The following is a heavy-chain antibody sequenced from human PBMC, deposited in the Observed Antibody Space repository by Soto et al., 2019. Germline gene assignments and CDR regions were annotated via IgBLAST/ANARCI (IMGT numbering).Heavy chain of an antibody. D-gene: IGHD6-19*01. CDR1: GYTFTSYA. Sequence: QVQLVQSGAEVKKPGASVKVSCKASGYTFTSYAMHWVRQAPGQRLEWMGWINAGNGNTKYSQKFQGRVTITRDTSASTAYMELSSLRSEDTAVYYCARGYPGSRWSFDYWGQGTLVTVSS. V-gene: IGHV1-3*01. J-gene: IGHJ4*02. CDR2: INAGNGNT. CDR3: ARGYPGSRWSFDY.